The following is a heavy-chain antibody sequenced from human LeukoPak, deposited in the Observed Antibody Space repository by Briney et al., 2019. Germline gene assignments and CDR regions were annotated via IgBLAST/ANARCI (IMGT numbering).Heavy chain of an antibody. CDR3: ARDPRGPTGYDAISRDTFDY. Sequence: PGGSLRLSCAASGFTFSNFAMHWVRQAPGKGLEWLAVILYVGTMKYYADSVNGRFTISRDNSENMVFLQMNRLTVDDTAVYYCARDPRGPTGYDAISRDTFDYWGQGTLVTVSS. V-gene: IGHV3-30*03. J-gene: IGHJ4*02. D-gene: IGHD1-14*01. CDR2: ILYVGTMK. CDR1: GFTFSNFA.